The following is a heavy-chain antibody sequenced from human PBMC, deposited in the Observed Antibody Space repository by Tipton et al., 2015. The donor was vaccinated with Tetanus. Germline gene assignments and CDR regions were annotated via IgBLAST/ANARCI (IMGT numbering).Heavy chain of an antibody. V-gene: IGHV1-2*02. D-gene: IGHD2-8*02. J-gene: IGHJ4*02. CDR1: GYTFTGHY. CDR3: ARSTGWLGVLRSAEPLDS. CDR2: INPSSGGK. Sequence: QLVQSGAEVKKPGASVKVSCRASGYTFTGHYIHWVRQAPGQGLEWVAWINPSSGGKDYAPKFQGRVTLTRDTSVNTAYMELSGLQSDDTAVYFCARSTGWLGVLRSAEPLDSLGQGTLVTVSS.